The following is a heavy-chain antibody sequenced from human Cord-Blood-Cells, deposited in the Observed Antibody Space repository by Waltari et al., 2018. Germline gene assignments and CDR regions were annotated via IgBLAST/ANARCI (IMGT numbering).Heavy chain of an antibody. Sequence: QVQLVQSGAEVKKPGSSVKVSCKASGGTFSSYAISWVQQAPGQGLEWMGGIIPIFGTAIYAQKFQGRVTITADESTSTAYMELSSLRSEDTAVYYCARQAVVTDVGWFDPWGQGTLVTVSS. CDR2: IIPIFGTA. CDR1: GGTFSSYA. CDR3: ARQAVVTDVGWFDP. J-gene: IGHJ5*02. D-gene: IGHD5-18*01. V-gene: IGHV1-69*01.